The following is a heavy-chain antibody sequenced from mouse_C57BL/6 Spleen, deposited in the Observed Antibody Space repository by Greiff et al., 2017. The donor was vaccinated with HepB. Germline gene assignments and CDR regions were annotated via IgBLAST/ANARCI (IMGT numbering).Heavy chain of an antibody. CDR3: ARSAFITTVPLDY. J-gene: IGHJ2*01. CDR2: IDPNSGGT. Sequence: QVQLQQPGAELVKPGASVKLSCKASGYTFTSYWMHWVKQRPGRGLEWIGRIDPNSGGTKYNEKFKSKATMTVDKPSSTAYMQLSSLTSEDSSVYYCARSAFITTVPLDYWGQGTTLTVSS. CDR1: GYTFTSYW. D-gene: IGHD1-1*01. V-gene: IGHV1-72*01.